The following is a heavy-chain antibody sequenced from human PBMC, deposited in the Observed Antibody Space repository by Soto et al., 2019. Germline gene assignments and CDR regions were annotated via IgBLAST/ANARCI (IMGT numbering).Heavy chain of an antibody. V-gene: IGHV1-18*01. CDR1: GYTFTSYG. Sequence: QVQLVQSGAEVKKPGASVKVSCKASGYTFTSYGISWVRQAPGQGLEWMGWISAYNGNTNYAQKLQGRVTMTTDTSTSTAYMELRSLRSDDTAVYYCARPYTVFYYDSSGYLDYWGQGTLVTVSS. J-gene: IGHJ4*02. CDR3: ARPYTVFYYDSSGYLDY. D-gene: IGHD3-22*01. CDR2: ISAYNGNT.